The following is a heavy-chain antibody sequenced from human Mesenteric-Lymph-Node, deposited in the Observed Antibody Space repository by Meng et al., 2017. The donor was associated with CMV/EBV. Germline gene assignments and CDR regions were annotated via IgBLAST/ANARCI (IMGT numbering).Heavy chain of an antibody. D-gene: IGHD3-3*01. V-gene: IGHV3-30-3*01. CDR3: AREPPAYYDFWSGPRAPWFDP. CDR1: GFTFSSYA. CDR2: ISYDGSNK. J-gene: IGHJ5*02. Sequence: GESLKISCAASGFTFSSYAMHWVRQAPGKGLEWVAVISYDGSNKYYADSVKGRFTISRDNSKNTPYLQMNSLRAEDTDVYYCAREPPAYYDFWSGPRAPWFDPWGQGTLVTVSS.